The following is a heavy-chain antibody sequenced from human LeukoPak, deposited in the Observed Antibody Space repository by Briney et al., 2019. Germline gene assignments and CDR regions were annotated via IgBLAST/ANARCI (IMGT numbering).Heavy chain of an antibody. D-gene: IGHD5-12*01. CDR2: ISGDNGRT. V-gene: IGHV1-18*01. CDR1: GYTFTSYD. CDR3: ARSRLATITAGPFDY. Sequence: ASVKVSCKASGYTFTSYDINWVRQAPGQGLEWMGWISGDNGRTKYAQNFQGRVTMTTDTSTSTAYMELRSLRSDDTAIYFCARSRLATITAGPFDYWGQGTLVAVSS. J-gene: IGHJ4*02.